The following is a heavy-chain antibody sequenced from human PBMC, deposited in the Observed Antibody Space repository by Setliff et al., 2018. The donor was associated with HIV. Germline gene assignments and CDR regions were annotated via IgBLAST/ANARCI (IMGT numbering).Heavy chain of an antibody. CDR3: VRDHLWAFDS. Sequence: PGGSLRLSCAASGFTFSDYYMNWVRQAPGKGLEWLSFIGVNDVRIDHADSVQGRFTISGDKAKSSIYLQMNNLRAEDTAIYYCVRDHLWAFDSWGQGTLVTVS. J-gene: IGHJ4*02. CDR2: IGVNDVRI. D-gene: IGHD3-3*02. V-gene: IGHV3-11*04. CDR1: GFTFSDYY.